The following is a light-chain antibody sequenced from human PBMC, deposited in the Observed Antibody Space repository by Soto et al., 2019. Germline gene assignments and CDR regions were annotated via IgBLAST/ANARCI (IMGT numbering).Light chain of an antibody. CDR2: EGS. CDR3: CSHAGSSYDV. CDR1: SSDVGFYNL. J-gene: IGLJ1*01. V-gene: IGLV2-23*01. Sequence: QSALTQPASASGSPGQSITNSCTGTSSDVGFYNLVSWYQHRPGKAPKFILYEGSKRPSGVSNRFSGSKSGSTASLTMSGLQAEDEAYCYFCSHAGSSYDVYGSGTKGTVL.